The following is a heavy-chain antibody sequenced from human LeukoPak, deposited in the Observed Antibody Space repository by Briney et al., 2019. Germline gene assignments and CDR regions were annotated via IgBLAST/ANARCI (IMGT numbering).Heavy chain of an antibody. V-gene: IGHV1-69*13. J-gene: IGHJ4*02. CDR2: IIPIFGTA. Sequence: SVKVSCKASGGTFSSYAISWVRQAPGQGLEWMGGIIPIFGTANYAQKFQGRVTITADESTSTAYMELSSLRSEDTAVYYCARAKENLKYYYDSSVYSLDYWGQGTLVTVPS. CDR1: GGTFSSYA. D-gene: IGHD3-22*01. CDR3: ARAKENLKYYYDSSVYSLDY.